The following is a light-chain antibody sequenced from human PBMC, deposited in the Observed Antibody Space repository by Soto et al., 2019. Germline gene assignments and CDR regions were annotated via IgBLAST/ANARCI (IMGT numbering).Light chain of an antibody. J-gene: IGLJ2*01. CDR1: YSNIGRNT. Sequence: QSVLTQPPSVSATPGQRVTISCSGTYSNIGRNTVACYQQLPGTAPSRILYSNNERPSVVPDRVSGSKSGNSASLAISSLQFEAEEEYDCDSRYDSRNVHTMVFGGGTKLTVL. CDR3: DSRYDSRNVHTMV. V-gene: IGLV1-44*01. CDR2: SNN.